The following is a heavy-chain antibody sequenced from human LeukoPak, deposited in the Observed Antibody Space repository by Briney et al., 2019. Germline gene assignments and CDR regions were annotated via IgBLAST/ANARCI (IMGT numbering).Heavy chain of an antibody. J-gene: IGHJ5*02. CDR2: IYYSGST. CDR3: ARDFYGDYFPWFDP. Sequence: SETLSLTCTVSGGSISSSSYYWGWIRQPPGKGLEWIGSIYYSGSTYYNPSLKSRVTISVDTSKNQFSLKLSSVTAADTAVYYCARDFYGDYFPWFDPWGQGTLVTVSS. CDR1: GGSISSSSYY. V-gene: IGHV4-39*07. D-gene: IGHD4-17*01.